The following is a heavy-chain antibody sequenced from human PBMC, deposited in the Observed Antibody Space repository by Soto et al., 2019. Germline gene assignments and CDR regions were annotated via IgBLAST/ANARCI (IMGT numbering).Heavy chain of an antibody. CDR3: AIRGRTDNGGYGPLMYYYYGGDV. V-gene: IGHV5-10-1*01. D-gene: IGHD5-12*01. J-gene: IGHJ6*02. CDR2: IDPNDSYT. CDR1: GYRFTTYW. Sequence: GESLKISSQGSGYRFTTYWINWVRQMPGKGLEWVGRIDPNDSYTSYSPSFQGHVTISADKSIKTAYLQWSSLKASDTAMYYCAIRGRTDNGGYGPLMYYYYGGDVWGQGTTVTVSS.